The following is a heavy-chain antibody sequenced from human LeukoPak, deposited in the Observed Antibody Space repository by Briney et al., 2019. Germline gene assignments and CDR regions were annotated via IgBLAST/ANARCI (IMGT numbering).Heavy chain of an antibody. CDR2: ISYDGSNK. CDR3: ASTPDT. V-gene: IGHV3-30-3*01. CDR1: GFTFSSYA. J-gene: IGHJ5*02. Sequence: GGSLRLSCAASGFTFSSYAMHWVRQAPGKGLEWVAVISYDGSNKYYADSVKGRFTISRDNSKNTLYLQMNSLRAEDTAMYYCASTPDTWGQGTLVTVSS.